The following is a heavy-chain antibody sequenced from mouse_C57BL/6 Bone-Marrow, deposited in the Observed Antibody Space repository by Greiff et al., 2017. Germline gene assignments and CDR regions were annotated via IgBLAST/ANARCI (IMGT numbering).Heavy chain of an antibody. V-gene: IGHV8-8*01. CDR3: ARIPFYYGYDMFAY. D-gene: IGHD2-2*01. J-gene: IGHJ3*01. CDR1: GFSLSTFGMG. Sequence: QVQLKESGPGILQPSQTLSLTCSFSGFSLSTFGMGVGWIRQPSGKGLEWLAHIWWDDDKYYNPALKSRLTISKDTSKNQVFLKIANVDTADTATYYCARIPFYYGYDMFAYWGQGTLVTVSA. CDR2: IWWDDDK.